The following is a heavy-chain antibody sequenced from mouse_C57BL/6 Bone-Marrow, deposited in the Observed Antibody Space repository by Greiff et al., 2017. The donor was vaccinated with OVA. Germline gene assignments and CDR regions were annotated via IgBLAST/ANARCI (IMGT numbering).Heavy chain of an antibody. CDR3: ARGNRFAY. V-gene: IGHV1-50*01. CDR2: IDPSDSYT. Sequence: QVQLQQPGAELVKPGASVKLSCKASGYTFTSYRMQWVKQRPGQGLEWIGEIDPSDSYTNYNQKFKGKATLTVDTSSSTAYMQLSSLTSEDSAVYYCARGNRFAYWGQGTLVTVSA. CDR1: GYTFTSYR. J-gene: IGHJ3*01.